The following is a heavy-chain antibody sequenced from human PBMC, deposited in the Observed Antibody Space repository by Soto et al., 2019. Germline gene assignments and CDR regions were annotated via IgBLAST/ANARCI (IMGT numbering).Heavy chain of an antibody. CDR3: SRDLIAAAGPHYYCYYGMDV. CDR2: ISSSSSYI. V-gene: IGHV3-21*01. Sequence: EVQLVESGGGLVKPGGSLRLACAASGFTFSSDSMNWVRQAPGKGLEWVSSISSSSSYIYYADSWTGSFTISRDKTKNLLYLQMNSLRAEDTAVYYCSRDLIAAAGPHYYCYYGMDVWGQGTTVTVSS. CDR1: GFTFSSDS. J-gene: IGHJ6*02. D-gene: IGHD6-13*01.